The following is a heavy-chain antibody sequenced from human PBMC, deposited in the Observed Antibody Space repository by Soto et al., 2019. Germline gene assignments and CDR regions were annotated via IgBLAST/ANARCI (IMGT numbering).Heavy chain of an antibody. CDR3: GPQAKALDTALLRGLAH. D-gene: IGHD5-18*01. Sequence: QVQLVQSGTEVKKPGSSVKVSCKASGGTFSNSAIIWVRQAPGQGLEWMGGILPIFGTPNYAQKFQGRLMISGDAFWIKAYMEWNILRSEDRAVYSCGPQAKALDTALLRGLAHGGRGSLVTVPS. CDR2: ILPIFGTP. V-gene: IGHV1-69*01. J-gene: IGHJ4*02. CDR1: GGTFSNSA.